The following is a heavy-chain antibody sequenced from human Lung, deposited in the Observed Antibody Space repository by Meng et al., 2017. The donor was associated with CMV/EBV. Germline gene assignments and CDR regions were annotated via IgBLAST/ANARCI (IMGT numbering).Heavy chain of an antibody. CDR3: ARDRGGNYYFDY. CDR1: GFSFSDYY. CDR2: ISSSGNSI. V-gene: IGHV3-11*01. Sequence: GESLKISCEGSGFSFSDYYMIWIRQAPGKGLEWLAYISSSGNSIYYTDSVEGRFTISRDNARNSLYLQMNSLRVDDTAVYYCARDRGGNYYFDYWGPGTLVTVSS. J-gene: IGHJ4*02. D-gene: IGHD4-23*01.